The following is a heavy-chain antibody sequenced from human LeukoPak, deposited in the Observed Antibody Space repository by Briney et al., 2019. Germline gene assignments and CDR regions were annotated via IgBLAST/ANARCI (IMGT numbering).Heavy chain of an antibody. V-gene: IGHV3-23*01. Sequence: GGSLRLSCAASGFIFSNYAMTWVRQAPGKGLEWVSTISGSGGSTYYADSVKGRFTVSRDNSKNTLYLQMNSLRAEDTAVYYCAKDMTTAVAGTLSDCWGQGTLVTVSS. CDR3: AKDMTTAVAGTLSDC. J-gene: IGHJ4*01. CDR1: GFIFSNYA. CDR2: ISGSGGST. D-gene: IGHD6-19*01.